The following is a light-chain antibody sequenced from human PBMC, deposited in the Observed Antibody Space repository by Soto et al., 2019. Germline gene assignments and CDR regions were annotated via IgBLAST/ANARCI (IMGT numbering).Light chain of an antibody. Sequence: HSALTQPASVSWSPGQSITISCTGTSNDICDYNFVSWYQHHPGKAPKLMIFEVNNRPSGFSLRFAGSKSGNTASLTISGLQAEDEADYYCSSYTNPDTLVFGGGTKVTVL. V-gene: IGLV2-14*01. CDR2: EVN. J-gene: IGLJ3*02. CDR3: SSYTNPDTLV. CDR1: SNDICDYNF.